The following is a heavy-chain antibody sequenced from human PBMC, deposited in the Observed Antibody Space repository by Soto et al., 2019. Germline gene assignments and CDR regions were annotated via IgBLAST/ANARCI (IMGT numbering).Heavy chain of an antibody. J-gene: IGHJ4*02. V-gene: IGHV3-23*01. CDR1: GFTFSSYA. CDR2: ISGSGGST. Sequence: PGGSLRLSCAASGFTFSSYAMSWVRQAPGKGLEWVSAISGSGGSTYYADSVKGRFTISRDNSKNTLYLQMNSLRAEDTAVYYCARGVHRDGYNYPVDYSGQGTLVTVSS. CDR3: ARGVHRDGYNYPVDY. D-gene: IGHD5-12*01.